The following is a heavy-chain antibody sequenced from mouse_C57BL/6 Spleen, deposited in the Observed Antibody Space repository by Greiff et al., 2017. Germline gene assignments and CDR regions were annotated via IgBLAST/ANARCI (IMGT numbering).Heavy chain of an antibody. Sequence: QVQLQQPGTELVKPGASVKLSCKASGYTFTSYWLHWVKQRPGQGLEWIGNINPSNGGTNYNEKFKSKATLTVDKSSSTAYMQLSSLTSEDSAVYYCARDYGSSSYWYFDVWGTGTTVTVSS. CDR2: INPSNGGT. CDR1: GYTFTSYW. J-gene: IGHJ1*03. D-gene: IGHD1-1*01. V-gene: IGHV1-53*01. CDR3: ARDYGSSSYWYFDV.